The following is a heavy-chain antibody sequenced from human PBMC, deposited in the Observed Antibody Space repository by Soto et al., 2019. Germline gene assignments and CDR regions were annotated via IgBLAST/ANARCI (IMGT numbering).Heavy chain of an antibody. CDR3: ARERCSGGSCEYDYGMDV. Sequence: LSLARPVSVGCISSCYWSWIRHPPGKGLEWIEYIYYSGTTKYNPSLKSRVTISVDTSKNQFSLKLISVTAADTAVYYCARERCSGGSCEYDYGMDVWGQGTTVTVSS. CDR1: VGCISSCY. CDR2: IYYSGTT. V-gene: IGHV4-59*13. D-gene: IGHD2-15*01. J-gene: IGHJ6*02.